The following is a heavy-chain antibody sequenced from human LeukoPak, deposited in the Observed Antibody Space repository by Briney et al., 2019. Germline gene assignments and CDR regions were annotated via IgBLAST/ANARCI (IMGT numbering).Heavy chain of an antibody. CDR2: IIPILGIA. J-gene: IGHJ6*02. D-gene: IGHD1-26*01. V-gene: IGHV1-69*04. Sequence: ASVKVSCKASGGTFSSYAISWVRQAPGQGLEWMGRIIPILGIANYAQKFQGRVTITADKSTSTAYMELSSLRSEDTAVYYCATDGRVVGAGYYYYGMDVWGQGTTVTVSS. CDR1: GGTFSSYA. CDR3: ATDGRVVGAGYYYYGMDV.